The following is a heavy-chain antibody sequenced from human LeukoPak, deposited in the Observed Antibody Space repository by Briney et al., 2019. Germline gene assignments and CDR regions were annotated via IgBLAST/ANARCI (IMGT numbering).Heavy chain of an antibody. CDR3: AKDKYGGNSGWFDP. J-gene: IGHJ5*02. CDR1: GFTFSSFW. CDR2: INSEGSST. Sequence: PGGSLRLSCAASGFTFSSFWMHWVRQAPGKGLVWVSCINSEGSSTSYADSVKGRFTISRDNAKNTLYLQMNSLRAEDTAVYYCAKDKYGGNSGWFDPWGQGTLVTVSS. V-gene: IGHV3-74*01. D-gene: IGHD4-23*01.